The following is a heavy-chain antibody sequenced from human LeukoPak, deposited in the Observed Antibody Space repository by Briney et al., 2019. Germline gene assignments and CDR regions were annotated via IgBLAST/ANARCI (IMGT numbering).Heavy chain of an antibody. Sequence: SETLSLTCTVSGGSISSYYWSWIRQPPGKGLEWIGYIYYSGSTNYNPSLKSRVTISVDTSKNQFSLKLSTVTAADTAVYYCARDYYGTFDYWGQGTLVTVSS. CDR2: IYYSGST. V-gene: IGHV4-59*01. J-gene: IGHJ4*02. CDR1: GGSISSYY. CDR3: ARDYYGTFDY. D-gene: IGHD3-22*01.